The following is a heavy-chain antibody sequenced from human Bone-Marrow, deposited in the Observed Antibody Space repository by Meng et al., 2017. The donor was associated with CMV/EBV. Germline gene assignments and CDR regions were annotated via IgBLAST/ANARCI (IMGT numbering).Heavy chain of an antibody. D-gene: IGHD6-13*01. V-gene: IGHV3-30*04. CDR1: GFTFSSYA. Sequence: GESLKISCAASGFTFSSYAMHWVRQAPGKGLEWVEVISYDGSNKYYADSVKGRFTISRDNSKKTLYLQMNSLRAEDTAVYYCARDSSPCYCGQGTLVTVSS. CDR2: ISYDGSNK. J-gene: IGHJ4*02. CDR3: ARDSSPCY.